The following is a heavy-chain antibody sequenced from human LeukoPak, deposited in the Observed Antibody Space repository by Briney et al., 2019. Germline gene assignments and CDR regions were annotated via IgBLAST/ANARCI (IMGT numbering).Heavy chain of an antibody. D-gene: IGHD3-3*01. Sequence: SETLSLTCIVSGGSISSYYWSWIRQPPGKGLEWIGYIYYSGSTNYSPSLKSRVTISVDTSKNQFSVKLSSVTAADTAVYYCVSRKIFGVVKRAFDIWGQGTMVTVSS. CDR1: GGSISSYY. J-gene: IGHJ3*02. CDR3: VSRKIFGVVKRAFDI. V-gene: IGHV4-59*01. CDR2: IYYSGST.